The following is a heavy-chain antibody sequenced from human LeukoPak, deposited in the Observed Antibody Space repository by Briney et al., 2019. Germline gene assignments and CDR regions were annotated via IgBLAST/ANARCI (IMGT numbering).Heavy chain of an antibody. D-gene: IGHD6-19*01. V-gene: IGHV4-38-2*02. J-gene: IGHJ4*02. CDR3: ARFGSGWYYFDH. CDR1: GYSISSGYY. Sequence: PSETLSLTCSVSGYSISSGYYRGWIRQPPGKGLEWIGSIYQSGSTYYNPSLKSRVTISVDTSKNQFSLKLSSVTAADTAVYYCARFGSGWYYFDHWGQGTLVTVSS. CDR2: IYQSGST.